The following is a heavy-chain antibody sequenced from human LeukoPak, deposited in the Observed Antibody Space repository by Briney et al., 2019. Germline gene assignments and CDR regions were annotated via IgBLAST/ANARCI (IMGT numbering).Heavy chain of an antibody. J-gene: IGHJ6*04. CDR2: INHSGST. CDR3: ARVGVAYYYGSGSYYNPSYYYGMDV. V-gene: IGHV4-34*01. Sequence: SETLSLTCAVYGVSFSGYYWSWIRQPPGKGLEWMGEINHSGSTKYNPYLKSRVTISVDTSMNQFSLKLSSVTAADTAVYYCARVGVAYYYGSGSYYNPSYYYGMDVWGKGTTVTVSS. CDR1: GVSFSGYY. D-gene: IGHD3-10*01.